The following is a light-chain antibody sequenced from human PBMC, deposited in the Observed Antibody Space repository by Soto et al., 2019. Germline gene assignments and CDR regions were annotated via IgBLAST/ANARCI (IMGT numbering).Light chain of an antibody. Sequence: DIQMTQSPSTLSASVGDRVTITCRASQRIGNWLAWYQQKPGKAPNLLIYDASSLKSGVPSRFSGSGSGTEFNLTISILQPDDFAISYCQQYNNYSRWTFGQGTKVEIK. J-gene: IGKJ1*01. V-gene: IGKV1-5*01. CDR1: QRIGNW. CDR3: QQYNNYSRWT. CDR2: DAS.